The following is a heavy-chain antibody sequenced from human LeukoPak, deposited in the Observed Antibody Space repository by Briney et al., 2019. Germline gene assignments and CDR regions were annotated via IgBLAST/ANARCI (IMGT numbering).Heavy chain of an antibody. Sequence: GGSLRLSCAASGFTFSSYGMHWVRQAPGKGLEWVAVISYDGSNKYYADSVKGRFTISRANSKNTLYLQMNSLRAEDTAVYYCAKDGASAAAGQEDAFDIWGQGTMVTVSS. V-gene: IGHV3-30*18. J-gene: IGHJ3*02. CDR2: ISYDGSNK. CDR1: GFTFSSYG. CDR3: AKDGASAAAGQEDAFDI. D-gene: IGHD6-13*01.